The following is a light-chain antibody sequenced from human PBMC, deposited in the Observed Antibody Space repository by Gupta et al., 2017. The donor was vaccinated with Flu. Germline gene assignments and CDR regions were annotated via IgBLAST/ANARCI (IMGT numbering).Light chain of an antibody. CDR1: SYNIGTNT. CDR3: AAWDDSLNGVV. Sequence: QSVLTQPPYASGTPGQRGPISCSGGSYNIGTNTVNWYQQLPGTAPNLLIYSNNRRPSGVPDRFPGSKSGTSAAQAISGLQSEDEADYYCAAWDDSLNGVVIGGGTKLTVL. J-gene: IGLJ2*01. V-gene: IGLV1-44*01. CDR2: SNN.